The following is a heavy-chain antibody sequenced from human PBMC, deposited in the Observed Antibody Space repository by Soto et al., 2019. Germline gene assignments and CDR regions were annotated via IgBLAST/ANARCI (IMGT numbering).Heavy chain of an antibody. J-gene: IGHJ3*02. D-gene: IGHD3-9*01. CDR2: IDWDDEK. V-gene: IGHV2-70*04. CDR3: GRRHRVDFAFAI. CDR1: GCSLSTTEMR. Sequence: SGPTLVNPPQTLTLTCSFSGCSLSTTEMRMSWIRQPPGKALEWLARIDWDDEKFYSPSLKTRLTISKDTAKNQAALKTTNLAPIDTATYYCGRRHRVDFAFAIGGQGTMVT.